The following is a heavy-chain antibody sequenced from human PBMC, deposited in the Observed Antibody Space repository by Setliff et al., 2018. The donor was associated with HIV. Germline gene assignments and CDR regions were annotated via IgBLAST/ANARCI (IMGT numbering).Heavy chain of an antibody. V-gene: IGHV3-21*01. CDR1: GFTFSSYS. CDR2: ISTSSSFK. J-gene: IGHJ1*01. CDR3: AKETVDCSGGSCSKYLQH. Sequence: PGGSLRLSCVASGFTFSSYSMNWVRQAPGKGPEWVSSISTSSSFKYYTDSVKGRFTISRDNSENTLYLQMNSLRVEDTAVYYCAKETVDCSGGSCSKYLQHWGQGTLVTVS. D-gene: IGHD2-15*01.